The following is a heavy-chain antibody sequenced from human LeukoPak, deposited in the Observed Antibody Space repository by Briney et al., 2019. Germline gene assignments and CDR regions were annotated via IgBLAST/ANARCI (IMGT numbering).Heavy chain of an antibody. D-gene: IGHD6-6*01. CDR3: ARESFAARWD. V-gene: IGHV3-7*01. CDR2: IKQDGSQK. CDR1: GFTFSSYG. J-gene: IGHJ4*02. Sequence: GGTLRLSCAASGFTFSSYGMSWVRQAPGKGLEWVANIKQDGSQKSYVDSVKGRFTISRDNANNLLYLQMNSLRAEETAVYYCARESFAARWDWGQGTLVTVSS.